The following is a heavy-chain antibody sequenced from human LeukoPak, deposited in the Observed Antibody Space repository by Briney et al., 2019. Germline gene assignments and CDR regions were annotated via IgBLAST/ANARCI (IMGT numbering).Heavy chain of an antibody. D-gene: IGHD3-16*01. CDR1: GGSFSGYY. CDR2: INHSGST. J-gene: IGHJ4*02. CDR3: ARVGPHQLGDFDY. V-gene: IGHV4-34*01. Sequence: SETLSLTCAVYGGSFSGYYWSWIRQPPGKGLEWIGEINHSGSTNYNPSLKSRVTISVDTSKNQFSLKLSSVTAADTAVYYCARVGPHQLGDFDYWGQGTLVTVSS.